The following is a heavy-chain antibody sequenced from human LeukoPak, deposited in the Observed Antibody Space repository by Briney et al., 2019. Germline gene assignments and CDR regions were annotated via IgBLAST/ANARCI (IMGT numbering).Heavy chain of an antibody. Sequence: GGSLRLSCAASGFTFSSYSMNWVRQAPGKGLEWVSSISSSSSYIYYADSVKGRFTISRDNAKNSLYLQMNSLRAEDTAVYYCARDLTAVTTAYFQHWGQGTLVTVSS. V-gene: IGHV3-21*01. CDR3: ARDLTAVTTAYFQH. CDR1: GFTFSSYS. D-gene: IGHD4-17*01. J-gene: IGHJ1*01. CDR2: ISSSSSYI.